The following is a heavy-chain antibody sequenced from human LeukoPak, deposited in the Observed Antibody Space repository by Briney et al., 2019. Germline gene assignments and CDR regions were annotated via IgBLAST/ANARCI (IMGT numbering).Heavy chain of an antibody. CDR2: IRQDGIEK. CDR3: ARDQQQWLALDY. D-gene: IGHD6-19*01. V-gene: IGHV3-7*04. J-gene: IGHJ4*02. CDR1: GFTFSSYW. Sequence: GGSLRLSCAASGFTFSSYWMTWVRQAPGKGLEWVANIRQDGIEKYYVDSVKGRFTISRDDAKNSLYLQMNSLRAEVTAVYYCARDQQQWLALDYWGRGTLVTVSS.